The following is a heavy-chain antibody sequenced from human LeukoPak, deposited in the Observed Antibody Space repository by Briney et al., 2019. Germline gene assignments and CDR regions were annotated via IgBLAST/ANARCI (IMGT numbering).Heavy chain of an antibody. CDR2: ISSSSSYI. CDR3: ARDGRCSSTSCLNAFDI. J-gene: IGHJ3*02. CDR1: GFTFSSYS. D-gene: IGHD2-2*01. V-gene: IGHV3-21*01. Sequence: GGSLRLSCAASGFTFSSYSMNWVRQAPGKGLEWVSSISSSSSYIYYADSVKGRFTISRDNAKNSLYLQMNSLRAEDTAVYYCARDGRCSSTSCLNAFDIWGQGTMVTVSS.